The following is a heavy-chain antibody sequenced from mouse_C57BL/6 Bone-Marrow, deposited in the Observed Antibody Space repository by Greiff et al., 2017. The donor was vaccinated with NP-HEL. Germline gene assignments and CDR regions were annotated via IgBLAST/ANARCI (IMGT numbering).Heavy chain of an antibody. CDR3: AQLRRYFDV. D-gene: IGHD4-1*02. V-gene: IGHV1-76*01. Sequence: VQLQESGAELVRPGASVKLSCKASGYTFTDYYINWVKQRPGQGLEWIARIYPGSGNTYYNEKFKGKATLTAEKSSSTAYMQLSSLTSEDSAVYFCAQLRRYFDVWGTGTTVTVSS. CDR2: IYPGSGNT. CDR1: GYTFTDYY. J-gene: IGHJ1*03.